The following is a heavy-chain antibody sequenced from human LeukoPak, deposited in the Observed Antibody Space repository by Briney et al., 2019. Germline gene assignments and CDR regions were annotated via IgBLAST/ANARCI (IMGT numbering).Heavy chain of an antibody. Sequence: ASVKVSCKASGYTFTGYYMHWVRQAPGQGLEWMGWINPNSGGTNYAQKFQGRVTMTRDTSISTAYMELSRLRSDGTAVYYCARLTSGLIEGSWFLDYWGQGTLVTVSS. CDR2: INPNSGGT. CDR3: ARLTSGLIEGSWFLDY. CDR1: GYTFTGYY. J-gene: IGHJ4*02. D-gene: IGHD3-10*01. V-gene: IGHV1-2*02.